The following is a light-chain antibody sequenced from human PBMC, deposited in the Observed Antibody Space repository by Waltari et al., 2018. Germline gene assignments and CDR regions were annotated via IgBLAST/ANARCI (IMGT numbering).Light chain of an antibody. CDR1: QNISSY. V-gene: IGKV3-20*01. CDR3: QQYGTSPKA. J-gene: IGKJ1*01. Sequence: EIVLTQSPGTLSLSPGERATLSCRASQNISSYLAWFQQKPGQAPRLLIYGASSRATGIPYRFSGSESGTDFTLTISRLEPEDFAVYYCQQYGTSPKAFGQGTKVEIK. CDR2: GAS.